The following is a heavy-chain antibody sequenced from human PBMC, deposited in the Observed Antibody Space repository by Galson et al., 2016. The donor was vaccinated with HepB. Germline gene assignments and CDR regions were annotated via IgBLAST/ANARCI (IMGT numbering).Heavy chain of an antibody. CDR3: ARASIYYYDNSGYSDGLGDY. V-gene: IGHV3-48*02. Sequence: SLRLSCAASGFTFRSYSMNWVRQAPGKGLEWVSYISSSSSSTIYYADSVTVRITVSRDNAKNSLYLQMNSLRDEDTAVYYCARASIYYYDNSGYSDGLGDYWGQGTLVTVSS. CDR2: ISSSSSSTI. CDR1: GFTFRSYS. J-gene: IGHJ4*02. D-gene: IGHD3-22*01.